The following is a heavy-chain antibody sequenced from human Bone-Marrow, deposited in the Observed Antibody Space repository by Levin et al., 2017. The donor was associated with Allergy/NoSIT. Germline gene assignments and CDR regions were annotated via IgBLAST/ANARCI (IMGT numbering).Heavy chain of an antibody. CDR1: GFTFSTYS. CDR3: ATDPYYDSTIYDY. Sequence: PGGSLRLSCAASGFTFSTYSMNWVRQAPGKGLELVSSITSSSKYQYYADSMKGRFTISRDNAKNSLYLQMNSLRAEDTAVYYCATDPYYDSTIYDYWGQGTLVTVSS. V-gene: IGHV3-21*01. CDR2: ITSSSKYQ. J-gene: IGHJ4*02. D-gene: IGHD3-22*01.